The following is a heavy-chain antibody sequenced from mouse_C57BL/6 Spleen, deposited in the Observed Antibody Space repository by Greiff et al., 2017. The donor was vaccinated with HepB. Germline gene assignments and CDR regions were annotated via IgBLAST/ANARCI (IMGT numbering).Heavy chain of an antibody. J-gene: IGHJ2*01. CDR1: GFTFSDYG. Sequence: EVNVVESGGGLVKPGGSLKLSCAASGFTFSDYGMHWVRQAPEKGLEWVAYISSGSSTIYYADTVKGRFTISRDNAKNTLFLQMTSLRSEDTAMYYCARDGYYYGSTHFDYWGQGTTLTVSS. V-gene: IGHV5-17*01. D-gene: IGHD1-1*01. CDR3: ARDGYYYGSTHFDY. CDR2: ISSGSSTI.